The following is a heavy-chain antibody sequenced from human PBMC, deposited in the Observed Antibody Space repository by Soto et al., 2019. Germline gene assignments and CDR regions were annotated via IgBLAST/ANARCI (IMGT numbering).Heavy chain of an antibody. CDR1: GVSVTSDSHH. V-gene: IGHV4-61*01. D-gene: IGHD1-1*01. J-gene: IGHJ4*02. Sequence: QVQVQESGPGLVKPSETLSLTCAVSGVSVTSDSHHFVWIRQPPGKGLEWIGQTGSTNYNPSLRSRISLSLDTSKTPYSLNLSSVTSADTAVYYSRVYKVGFGGNGYCRQGTLVTISS. CDR3: RVYKVGFGGNGY. CDR2: QTGST.